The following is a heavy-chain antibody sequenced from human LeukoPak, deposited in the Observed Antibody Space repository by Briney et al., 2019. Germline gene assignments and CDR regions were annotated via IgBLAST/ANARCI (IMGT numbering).Heavy chain of an antibody. V-gene: IGHV4-34*01. Sequence: SETLSLTCAVYGGSFSGNYWSWIRQPPGKGLEWTGEINHSGSTNYNPSLKSRVTISVDTSKNQFSLKLSSVTAADTAVYYCARGRYCSSTSCFPIRGDDSFDIWGQGTMVTVSS. J-gene: IGHJ3*02. CDR1: GGSFSGNY. D-gene: IGHD2-2*01. CDR2: INHSGST. CDR3: ARGRYCSSTSCFPIRGDDSFDI.